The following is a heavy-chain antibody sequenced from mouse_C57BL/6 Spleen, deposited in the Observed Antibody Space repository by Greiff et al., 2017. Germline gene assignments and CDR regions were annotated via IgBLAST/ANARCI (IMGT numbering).Heavy chain of an antibody. CDR3: ASAYYYGSSPFAY. V-gene: IGHV1-72*01. J-gene: IGHJ3*01. D-gene: IGHD1-1*01. CDR2: FDPNSGGT. CDR1: GYTFTSYW. Sequence: VQLQQPGAELVKPGASVKLSCKASGYTFTSYWMHWVKQRPGRGLEWIGRFDPNSGGTKYNEKFKSKATLTVDKPSSTAYMQLSSLTSADSAVDYCASAYYYGSSPFAYWGQGTLVTVSA.